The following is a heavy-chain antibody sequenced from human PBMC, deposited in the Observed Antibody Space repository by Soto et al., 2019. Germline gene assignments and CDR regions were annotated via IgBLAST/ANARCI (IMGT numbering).Heavy chain of an antibody. Sequence: DVQVVESGGGLIQPGGSLRLSCTVFGLTVSGKKYLAWVRQAPGKGLEWVSALYDVDGTYYADSVKGRFTTSGDSPKTSVYLQMNSLRPDDTAVYFCATWNQREHAYDIWGQGTAVTVSS. J-gene: IGHJ3*02. V-gene: IGHV3-53*01. CDR1: GLTVSGKKY. CDR2: LYDVDGT. D-gene: IGHD1-1*01. CDR3: ATWNQREHAYDI.